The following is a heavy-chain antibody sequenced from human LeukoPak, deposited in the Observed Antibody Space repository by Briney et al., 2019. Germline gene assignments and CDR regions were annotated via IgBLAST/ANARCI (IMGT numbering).Heavy chain of an antibody. Sequence: SETLSLTCTVCGGSISSYYWSWIRQPAGKGVEWIGRIYTSGSTNYNPSLKSRVTMSVDTSKNQFSLKLSSVTAADTAVYYCARSGWFPHYFDYWGQGTLVTVSS. D-gene: IGHD6-13*01. CDR2: IYTSGST. CDR3: ARSGWFPHYFDY. V-gene: IGHV4-4*07. CDR1: GGSISSYY. J-gene: IGHJ4*02.